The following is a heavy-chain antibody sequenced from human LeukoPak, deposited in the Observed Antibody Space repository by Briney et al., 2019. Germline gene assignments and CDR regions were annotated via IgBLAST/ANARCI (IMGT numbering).Heavy chain of an antibody. Sequence: GGSLRLSCAASGFAFSSYSMNWVRQAPGKGLEWVSYINNSSLIKYYADSVKGRFTISRDNSKNTLYLQMNSLRAEDTAVYYCARDGYCSSTSCYRFDYWGQGTLVTVSS. V-gene: IGHV3-48*01. CDR2: INNSSLIK. CDR3: ARDGYCSSTSCYRFDY. CDR1: GFAFSSYS. J-gene: IGHJ4*02. D-gene: IGHD2-2*03.